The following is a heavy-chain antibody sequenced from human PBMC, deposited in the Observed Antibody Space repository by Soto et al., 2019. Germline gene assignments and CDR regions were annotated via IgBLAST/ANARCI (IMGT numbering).Heavy chain of an antibody. Sequence: GGSLRLSCAASGFTFSSYEMNWVRQAPGKGLEWVSYISSSGSTIYYADSVKGRFTISRDNAKNSLYLQMNSLRAEDTAVYYCAREKYYDFWSGPIYGMDVWRQGTTVTVSS. V-gene: IGHV3-48*03. D-gene: IGHD3-3*01. J-gene: IGHJ6*02. CDR2: ISSSGSTI. CDR1: GFTFSSYE. CDR3: AREKYYDFWSGPIYGMDV.